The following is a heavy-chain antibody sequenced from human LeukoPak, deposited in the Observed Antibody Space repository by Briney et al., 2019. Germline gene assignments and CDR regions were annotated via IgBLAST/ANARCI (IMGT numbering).Heavy chain of an antibody. Sequence: GRSLRLSCAASGFTFSSYGMHWVRQAPGKGLEWVSVIYSDGRTYYADSVKGRFTISRDKSKNTLFLQMNSLRAEDTAVYYCARDSSGYLSFDYWGQGALVTVSS. J-gene: IGHJ4*02. CDR3: ARDSSGYLSFDY. D-gene: IGHD2-15*01. CDR2: IYSDGRT. CDR1: GFTFSSYG. V-gene: IGHV3-53*01.